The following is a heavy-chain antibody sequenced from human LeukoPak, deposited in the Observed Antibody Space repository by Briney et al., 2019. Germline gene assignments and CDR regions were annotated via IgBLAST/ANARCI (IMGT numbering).Heavy chain of an antibody. J-gene: IGHJ4*02. D-gene: IGHD4-23*01. V-gene: IGHV4-38-2*02. Sequence: SETLSLTCTVSGYSISSGYYWGWIRQPPGKGLEWIGSIYHSGSTYYNPSLKSRVTISVDTSKNRFSLKLSSVTAADTAVYYCARVPYGGNFFDYWGQGTLVTVSS. CDR2: IYHSGST. CDR3: ARVPYGGNFFDY. CDR1: GYSISSGYY.